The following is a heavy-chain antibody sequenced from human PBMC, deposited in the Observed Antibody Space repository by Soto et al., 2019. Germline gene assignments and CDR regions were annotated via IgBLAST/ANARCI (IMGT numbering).Heavy chain of an antibody. J-gene: IGHJ5*02. CDR2: IIPAFATV. D-gene: IGHD3-9*01. V-gene: IGHV1-69*01. Sequence: HGQLLQSGAEVRYTGSSVKVSCKASGGSFSYYSFNWVRLSPGQGLEWMGGIIPAFATVKYAQKFQDRVTITADAATRIAYMELSGLRSEDTAVYYCARYGEAYYDILTGNYTGSWFDPWGQGTLVTVSS. CDR3: ARYGEAYYDILTGNYTGSWFDP. CDR1: GGSFSYYS.